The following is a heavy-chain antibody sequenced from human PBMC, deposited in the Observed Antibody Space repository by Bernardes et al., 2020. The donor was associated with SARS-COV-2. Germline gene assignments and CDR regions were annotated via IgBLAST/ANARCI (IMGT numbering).Heavy chain of an antibody. V-gene: IGHV3-33*01. CDR2: IWYDGSNK. D-gene: IGHD3-3*01. J-gene: IGHJ6*02. CDR1: GFTFSSYG. CDR3: ARAHITILPLDV. Sequence: GGSLRLSCAASGFTFSSYGMHWVRQAPGKGLEWVAVIWYDGSNKYYADSVKGRFTISRDNSKNTLYLQMNSLRAEDTAVYYCARAHITILPLDVWGQGTTVTVSS.